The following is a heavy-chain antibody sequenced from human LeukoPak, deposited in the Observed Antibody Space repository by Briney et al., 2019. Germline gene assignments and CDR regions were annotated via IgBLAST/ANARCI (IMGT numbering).Heavy chain of an antibody. CDR1: GGSINNITDY. V-gene: IGHV4-39*07. Sequence: SETLSLTCSVSGGSINNITDYWGWIRQPPGNGLEWIGNIYYSGSTYYNPSLKNRVTISVDTSKNQFSLKLSSVTAADTAVYYCARDSGSWSGYYNYWGQGTLVTVSS. J-gene: IGHJ4*02. CDR3: ARDSGSWSGYYNY. D-gene: IGHD3-3*01. CDR2: IYYSGST.